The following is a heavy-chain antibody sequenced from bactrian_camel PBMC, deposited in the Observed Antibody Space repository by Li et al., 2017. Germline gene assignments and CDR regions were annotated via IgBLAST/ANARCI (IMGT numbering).Heavy chain of an antibody. J-gene: IGHJ4*01. V-gene: IGHV3S53*01. D-gene: IGHD1*01. CDR2: IVSDGRA. Sequence: VQLVESGGGSVQAGGSLRLSCVGSGYTISRACMGWFRQAPGKEREGVAVIVSDGRARYADSVKGRCTISKDGASNTLYLRMNNLKPEDTAMYYCVADYTLQSTLKMQYAGQGTQVTVS. CDR1: GYTISRAC.